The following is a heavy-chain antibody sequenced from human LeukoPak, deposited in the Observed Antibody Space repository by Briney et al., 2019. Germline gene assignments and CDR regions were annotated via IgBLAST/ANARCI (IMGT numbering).Heavy chain of an antibody. CDR3: ARAIPIMNFDY. J-gene: IGHJ4*02. CDR1: GFTFSSYG. Sequence: GGSLRLSCAASGFTFSSYGMHWVRQAPGKGLEWVAFIRYDGSNKYYADSVKGRFTISRDNANNSLFLQMDSLRAEDTAVYYCARAIPIMNFDYWGQGILVAVSS. D-gene: IGHD3-16*01. CDR2: IRYDGSNK. V-gene: IGHV3-30*02.